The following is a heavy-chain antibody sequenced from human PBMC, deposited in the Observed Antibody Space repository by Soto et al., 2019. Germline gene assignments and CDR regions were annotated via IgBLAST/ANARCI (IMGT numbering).Heavy chain of an antibody. CDR2: IKSKTDGGTT. D-gene: IGHD1-26*01. CDR3: TTGPGGLLDPDY. V-gene: IGHV3-15*01. J-gene: IGHJ4*02. Sequence: GESLKISCAASGFTFSNAWMSWVRQAPGKGLEWVGRIKSKTDGGTTDYAAPVKGRFTISRDDSKNTLYLQMNSLKTEDTAVYYCTTGPGGLLDPDYWGQGTLVTVSS. CDR1: GFTFSNAW.